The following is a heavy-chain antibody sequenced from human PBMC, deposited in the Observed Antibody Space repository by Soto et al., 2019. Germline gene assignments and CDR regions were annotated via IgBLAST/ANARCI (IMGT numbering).Heavy chain of an antibody. J-gene: IGHJ6*03. V-gene: IGHV4-59*01. CDR2: IYYSGST. Sequence: SETLSLTCTVSGGSISSYYWSWIRQPPGKGLEWIGYIYYSGSTNYNPSLKSRVTISVDTSKNQFSLKLSSVTAADTAVYYCARVGFCYWGDYYRYYMDFSGRGTSVT. CDR3: ARVGFCYWGDYYRYYMDF. D-gene: IGHD3-10*01. CDR1: GGSISSYY.